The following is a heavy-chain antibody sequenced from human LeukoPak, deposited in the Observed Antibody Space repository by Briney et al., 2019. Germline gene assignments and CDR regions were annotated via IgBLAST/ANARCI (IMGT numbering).Heavy chain of an antibody. CDR3: AKDRRAGSYDY. J-gene: IGHJ4*02. CDR2: ISGNGGSI. V-gene: IGHV3-23*01. CDR1: GFTFSSYA. D-gene: IGHD3-10*01. Sequence: PGGSLRLSCAASGFTFSSYAMNWVRQAPGKGLEWVSVISGNGGSIYYADSVKGRFTISRDNSKNTLYLQMNSLRAEDTAVYYCAKDRRAGSYDYWGQGTLVTVSS.